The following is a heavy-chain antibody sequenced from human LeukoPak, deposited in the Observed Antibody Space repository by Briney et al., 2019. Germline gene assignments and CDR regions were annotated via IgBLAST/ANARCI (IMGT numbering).Heavy chain of an antibody. D-gene: IGHD5-18*01. J-gene: IGHJ4*02. CDR3: ARDPGGLQLWLRLPPDY. Sequence: ASVKVSCKASGYTFTSYGISWVRQAPGQGLEWMGWISAYNGNTNYAQKLQGRVTMTTDTSTSTAYMELRSLRSDDTAVYYCARDPGGLQLWLRLPPDYWGQGTLVTVSS. V-gene: IGHV1-18*01. CDR2: ISAYNGNT. CDR1: GYTFTSYG.